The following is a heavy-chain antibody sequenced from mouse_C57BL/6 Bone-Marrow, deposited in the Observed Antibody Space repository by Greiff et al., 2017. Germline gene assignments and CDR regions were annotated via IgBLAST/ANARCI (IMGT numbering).Heavy chain of an antibody. J-gene: IGHJ2*01. D-gene: IGHD1-1*01. V-gene: IGHV1-15*01. Sequence: VQLQQSGAELVRPGASVTLSCKASGYTFTDYEMHWVKQTPVHGLEWIGAIDPETGGTAYNQKFKGKAILTADKSSSTAYMELRSLTSEDSAVYYCTKRGGNYYGSSYYYWGQGTTLTVSS. CDR3: TKRGGNYYGSSYYY. CDR2: IDPETGGT. CDR1: GYTFTDYE.